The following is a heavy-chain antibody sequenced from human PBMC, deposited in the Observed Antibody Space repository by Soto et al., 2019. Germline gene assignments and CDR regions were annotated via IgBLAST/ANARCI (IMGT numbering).Heavy chain of an antibody. CDR3: AKLPINYYDSSGYAFYI. Sequence: GGTLRLSCAASGFTFSSYGMHWVRQAPGKGLEWVAVISYDGSNKYYTDSVKGRFTISRDNSKNTLYLQMNSLRAEDTAVYYCAKLPINYYDSSGYAFYIWGQGTMVTVSS. D-gene: IGHD3-22*01. CDR2: ISYDGSNK. V-gene: IGHV3-30*18. CDR1: GFTFSSYG. J-gene: IGHJ3*02.